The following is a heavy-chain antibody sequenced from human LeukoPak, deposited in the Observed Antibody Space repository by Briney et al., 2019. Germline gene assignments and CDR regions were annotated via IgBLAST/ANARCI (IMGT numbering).Heavy chain of an antibody. V-gene: IGHV1-69*05. D-gene: IGHD3-22*01. CDR3: ARGALGYYDSSGYHYNWFDP. CDR2: IIPIFGTA. J-gene: IGHJ5*02. CDR1: GGTFSSYA. Sequence: SVKVSCKASGGTFSSYAISWVRQAPGQGLEWMGGIIPIFGTANYAQKFQGRVTITTDESTSTAYMELSSLRSEDTAVYYCARGALGYYDSSGYHYNWFDPWGQGTLVTVSS.